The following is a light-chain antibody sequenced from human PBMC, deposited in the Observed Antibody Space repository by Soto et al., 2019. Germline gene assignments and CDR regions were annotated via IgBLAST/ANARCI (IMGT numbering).Light chain of an antibody. Sequence: SYELTQPPSVSVAPGKTARLTCGGNNIGSKSVHWYQQKPGQAPVLVIYYDSDRPSGIPERFSGSNSGNTATLTISRVEAGDEADYYCQVWDSSSDHLWVFGGGTKLTVL. J-gene: IGLJ3*02. CDR3: QVWDSSSDHLWV. CDR1: NIGSKS. CDR2: YDS. V-gene: IGLV3-21*04.